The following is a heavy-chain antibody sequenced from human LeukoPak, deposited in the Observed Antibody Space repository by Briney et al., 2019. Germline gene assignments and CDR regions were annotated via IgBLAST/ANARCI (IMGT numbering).Heavy chain of an antibody. V-gene: IGHV3-48*04. J-gene: IGHJ3*02. Sequence: GGSLRLSCAASGFTFSTYHMNWVRQAPGKGLEWVSFISTSSSTIYYADSVKGRFTISRDNAKNSLYLQMNSLRAEDTAVYYCAKDTEQQLTPGDAFDIWGQGTMVTVSS. CDR1: GFTFSTYH. CDR2: ISTSSSTI. CDR3: AKDTEQQLTPGDAFDI. D-gene: IGHD6-13*01.